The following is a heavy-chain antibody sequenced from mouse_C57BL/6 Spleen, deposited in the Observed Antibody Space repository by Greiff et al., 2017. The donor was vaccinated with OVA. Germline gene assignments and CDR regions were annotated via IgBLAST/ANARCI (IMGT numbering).Heavy chain of an antibody. Sequence: VQLQQSGAELVRPGASVKLSCTASGFNIKDDYMHWVKQRPEQGLEWIGWIDPENGDTEYASKFQGKATITADTSSNTAYLQLSSLTSEDTAVYYCTTYGNHPFDYWGQGTTLTVSS. D-gene: IGHD2-1*01. CDR1: GFNIKDDY. J-gene: IGHJ2*01. CDR3: TTYGNHPFDY. CDR2: IDPENGDT. V-gene: IGHV14-4*01.